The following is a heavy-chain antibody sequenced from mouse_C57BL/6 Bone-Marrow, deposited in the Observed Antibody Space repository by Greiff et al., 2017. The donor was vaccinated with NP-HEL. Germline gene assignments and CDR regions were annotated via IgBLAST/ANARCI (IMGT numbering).Heavy chain of an antibody. Sequence: QVQLKESGPGLVQPSQSLSITCTVSGFSLTSYGVHWVRQSPGKGLEWLGVIWSGGSTDYNAAFISRLSISKDNSKSQVFFKMNSLQADDTAIYYCARNYDYYDYDGTWFAYWGQGTLVTVSA. J-gene: IGHJ3*01. CDR3: ARNYDYYDYDGTWFAY. D-gene: IGHD2-4*01. V-gene: IGHV2-2*01. CDR2: IWSGGST. CDR1: GFSLTSYG.